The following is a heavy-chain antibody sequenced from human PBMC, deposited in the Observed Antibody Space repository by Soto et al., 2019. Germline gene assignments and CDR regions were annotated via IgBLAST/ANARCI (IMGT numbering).Heavy chain of an antibody. V-gene: IGHV4-34*01. J-gene: IGHJ6*03. CDR1: GGSFSGYQ. Sequence: QVQLQQWGAGLLKPSETLSLTCAVYGGSFSGYQWTWIRQTPGKRLEWIGEINDSGNINYNPSLKSRVTILVDTPKKQISLKLSSVTAADTAVYYCARGLILWFGEFSRRGGYYYYMHVCGKGTAVNVSS. D-gene: IGHD3-10*01. CDR3: ARGLILWFGEFSRRGGYYYYMHV. CDR2: INDSGNI.